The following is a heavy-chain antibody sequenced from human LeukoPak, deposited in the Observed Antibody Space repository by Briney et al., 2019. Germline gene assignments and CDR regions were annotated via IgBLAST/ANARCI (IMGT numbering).Heavy chain of an antibody. Sequence: GGSLRLSCAVSGFTVSSTYMSWVRQAPGKGLEWVSVINSGGGTYYADSVKGRFTISRDNSKNTLHLQMNSLRAEDTAVYYCARDPQADYWGQGTLVTVSS. V-gene: IGHV3-53*01. J-gene: IGHJ4*02. CDR3: ARDPQADY. CDR1: GFTVSSTY. CDR2: INSGGGT.